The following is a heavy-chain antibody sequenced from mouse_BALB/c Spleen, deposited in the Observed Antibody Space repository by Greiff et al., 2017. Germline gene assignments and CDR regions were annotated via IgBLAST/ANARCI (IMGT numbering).Heavy chain of an antibody. V-gene: IGHV1-9*01. CDR1: GYTFSSYW. CDR2: ILPGSGST. Sequence: QVQLQQSGAELLKPGASVKISCKATGYTFSSYWIEWVKQRPGHGLEWIGEILPGSGSTNYNEKFKGKATFTADTSSNTAYMQLSSLTSADSAVYYCAKALYDYDRVIAYWGQGTLVTVSA. D-gene: IGHD2-4*01. J-gene: IGHJ3*01. CDR3: AKALYDYDRVIAY.